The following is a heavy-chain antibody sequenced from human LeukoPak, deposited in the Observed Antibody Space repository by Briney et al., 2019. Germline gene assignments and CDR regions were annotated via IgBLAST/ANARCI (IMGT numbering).Heavy chain of an antibody. CDR1: GFTFRTYG. CDR3: ARDRGSTEFDY. CDR2: MSYDGTNK. D-gene: IGHD6-13*01. Sequence: GRSLRLSCEASGFTFRTYGMHWVRQAPGKGLEWVALMSYDGTNKDYTDSVKGRFTISRDNAKNTLYLQMNSLRAEDTAVYYCARDRGSTEFDYWGQGTLVTVSS. J-gene: IGHJ4*02. V-gene: IGHV3-30*03.